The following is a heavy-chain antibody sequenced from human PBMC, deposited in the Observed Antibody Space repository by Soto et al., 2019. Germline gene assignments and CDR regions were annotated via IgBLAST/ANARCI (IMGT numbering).Heavy chain of an antibody. V-gene: IGHV4-59*01. J-gene: IGHJ4*02. CDR1: GGSISSYY. CDR2: IYYSGST. CDR3: ARAEMATIYRFDY. Sequence: SETLSLTCTVSGGSISSYYWSWIRQPPGKGLEWIGYIYYSGSTNYNPSLKSRVTISVDPSKNQFSLKLSSVTAADTAVYYCARAEMATIYRFDYGGQGTLLTVSS. D-gene: IGHD5-12*01.